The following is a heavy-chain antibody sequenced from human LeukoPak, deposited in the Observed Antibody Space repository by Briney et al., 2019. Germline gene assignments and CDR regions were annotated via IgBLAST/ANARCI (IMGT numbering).Heavy chain of an antibody. CDR1: GLTVSSNY. CDR3: ARGLNWFDP. Sequence: GGSLRLSCAASGLTVSSNYMSWVREAPGKGLEWVSVIYSGGTTYYVDSVKGRFTISRDNSKNTLYLQMNSLRAEDTAVYYCARGLNWFDPWGQGTLVTVSS. J-gene: IGHJ5*02. V-gene: IGHV3-53*01. CDR2: IYSGGTT.